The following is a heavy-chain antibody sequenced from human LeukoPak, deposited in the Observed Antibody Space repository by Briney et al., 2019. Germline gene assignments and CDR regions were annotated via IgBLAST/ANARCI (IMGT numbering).Heavy chain of an antibody. Sequence: DSVKGRFTISRDNAKNSLYLQMNSLRAEDTAVYYCARGGYSGYWGQGTLVTVSS. V-gene: IGHV3-11*06. J-gene: IGHJ4*02. D-gene: IGHD5-12*01. CDR3: ARGGYSGY.